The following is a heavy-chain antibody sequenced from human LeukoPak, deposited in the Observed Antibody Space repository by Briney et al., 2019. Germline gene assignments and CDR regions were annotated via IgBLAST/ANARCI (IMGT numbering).Heavy chain of an antibody. D-gene: IGHD6-13*01. V-gene: IGHV3-48*01. CDR3: ARDDGSIWYNFDY. CDR1: GFTFSSYS. Sequence: AGGSLRLSCAASGFTFSSYSMNWVRQAPGKGLEWVSYISSSSSTIYYADSVKGRFTISRDNAKNSLYLQMNSLRAEDMAVYYCARDDGSIWYNFDYWGQGTLVTVSS. J-gene: IGHJ4*02. CDR2: ISSSSSTI.